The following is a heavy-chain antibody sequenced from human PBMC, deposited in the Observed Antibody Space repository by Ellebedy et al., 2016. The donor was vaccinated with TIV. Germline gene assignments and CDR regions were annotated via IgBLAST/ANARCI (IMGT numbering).Heavy chain of an antibody. Sequence: GESLKISCAGSEFTFSDYSMNWVRQAPGKGLEWVSCISSSSSYIYYADSVKGRFTISRDNAKNSLYLQMNSLRAEDTAVYYCARDAGDYGDYRVGYDYYYMDVWGKGTTVTVSS. CDR1: EFTFSDYS. V-gene: IGHV3-21*01. CDR3: ARDAGDYGDYRVGYDYYYMDV. J-gene: IGHJ6*03. D-gene: IGHD4-17*01. CDR2: ISSSSSYI.